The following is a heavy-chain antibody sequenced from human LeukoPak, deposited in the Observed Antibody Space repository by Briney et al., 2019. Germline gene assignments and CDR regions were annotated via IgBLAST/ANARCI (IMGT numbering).Heavy chain of an antibody. CDR3: ASWAGGNEPIASFDY. D-gene: IGHD1-14*01. CDR1: GYPFTRYY. J-gene: IGHJ4*02. V-gene: IGHV1-2*02. Sequence: ASVKVSCKTSGYPFTRYYMHWMRQAPGQGLEWMGWINLNSGDTNYAQKFQGRVIMTRDTSTSTAYMELNRLRFDDTAVYYCASWAGGNEPIASFDYWGQGTLVTVSS. CDR2: INLNSGDT.